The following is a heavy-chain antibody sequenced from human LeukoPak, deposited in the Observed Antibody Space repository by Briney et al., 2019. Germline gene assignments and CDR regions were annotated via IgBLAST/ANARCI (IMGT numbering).Heavy chain of an antibody. V-gene: IGHV3-23*01. J-gene: IGHJ4*02. CDR2: ISASGHIT. Sequence: GGSLRLSCGASGFTFSTHGMSWVRQAPGKGLEWVSAISASGHITYYADSVKGRFTISRDNSKNTQYLQMNSLRAEDTAEYYCAKISGGIVAGGRYYFDYWGQGTLVTVSS. D-gene: IGHD6-25*01. CDR3: AKISGGIVAGGRYYFDY. CDR1: GFTFSTHG.